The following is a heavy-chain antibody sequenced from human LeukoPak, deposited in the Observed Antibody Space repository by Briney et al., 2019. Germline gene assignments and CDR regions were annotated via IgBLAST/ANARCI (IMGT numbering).Heavy chain of an antibody. Sequence: PGRSLRLSCAASGFTFSSYGMHWVRQAPGKGLEWVAVIWYDGSNKYYADSVKGRFTISRDNSKNTLYLQMNSLRAEDTAVYYCARDLGGTGVFDYWGQGTLVTVSS. CDR1: GFTFSSYG. V-gene: IGHV3-33*01. J-gene: IGHJ4*02. D-gene: IGHD3-16*01. CDR3: ARDLGGTGVFDY. CDR2: IWYDGSNK.